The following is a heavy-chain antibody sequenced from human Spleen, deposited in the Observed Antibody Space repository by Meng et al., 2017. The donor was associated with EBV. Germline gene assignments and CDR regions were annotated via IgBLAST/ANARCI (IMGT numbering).Heavy chain of an antibody. J-gene: IGHJ4*02. V-gene: IGHV3-30*19. CDR2: ILYDGVNK. D-gene: IGHD6-19*01. CDR3: ARDEVDIAVAGGTNY. CDR1: GFTFSNYA. Sequence: QVLLEESGGGVVQHGRALRVACAASGFTFSNYAFYWVRQIPGKGLEWVALILYDGVNKYYADSVKGRFTITRDNSNHTLYLQMNNLRPEDTGVYFCARDEVDIAVAGGTNYWGQGTLVNVSS.